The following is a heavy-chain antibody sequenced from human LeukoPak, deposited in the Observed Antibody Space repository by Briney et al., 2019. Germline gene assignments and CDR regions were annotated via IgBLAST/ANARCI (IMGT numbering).Heavy chain of an antibody. Sequence: SETLSLTCAVYGGSFSGYYWSWIRQPPGKGLEWIGEINHSGSTNYNPSLKSRVTISVDTSKNQFSLKLSSVTAADTAVYYCARAVRGGYFDYWGQGTLVTVSS. D-gene: IGHD3-16*01. CDR1: GGSFSGYY. V-gene: IGHV4-34*01. J-gene: IGHJ4*02. CDR3: ARAVRGGYFDY. CDR2: INHSGST.